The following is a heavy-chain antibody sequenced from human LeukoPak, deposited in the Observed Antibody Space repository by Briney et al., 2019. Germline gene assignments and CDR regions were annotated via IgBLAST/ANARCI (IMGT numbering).Heavy chain of an antibody. J-gene: IGHJ6*01. D-gene: IGHD3-10*01. CDR2: IHNGGST. V-gene: IGHV3-66*02. CDR1: GTTVTVNH. CDR3: RGYYYYGRDV. Sequence: GGSLTLSCAASGTTVTVNHMSWVRQAPGKGLEWVSVIHNGGSTYYAHSVKGRITISRDNSKNPLYLQMNSLRAEDTAVYYCRGYYYYGRDVWGQGTRVSVPS.